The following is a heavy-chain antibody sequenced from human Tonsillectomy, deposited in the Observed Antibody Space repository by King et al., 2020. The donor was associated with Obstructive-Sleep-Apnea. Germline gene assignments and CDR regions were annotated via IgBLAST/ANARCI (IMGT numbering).Heavy chain of an antibody. D-gene: IGHD5-24*01. CDR3: ARDRVGRDGYNRFDY. Sequence: HVQLQESGPGLVKPSETLSLTCTVSGGSINSYYWSWIRQPPGKGLEWIGYISYIGSTNYNPSLKNRGTLSVDTSKNQLPLKLSSVTAADTAVYYCARDRVGRDGYNRFDYWGQGTLVTVSS. CDR1: GGSINSYY. V-gene: IGHV4-59*01. J-gene: IGHJ4*02. CDR2: ISYIGST.